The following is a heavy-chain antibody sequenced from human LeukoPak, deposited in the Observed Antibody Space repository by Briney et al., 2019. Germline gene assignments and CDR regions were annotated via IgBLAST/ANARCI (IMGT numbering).Heavy chain of an antibody. V-gene: IGHV1-69*05. CDR2: INPIFGTA. D-gene: IGHD5-12*01. Sequence: ASVKVSCKASGGTFSSYAISWVRQAPGQGLEWMGGINPIFGTANYAQKFQGRVTITTDESTSTAYMELSSLRSEDTAVYYCARVVVATNYYYYYYMDVWGKGTTVTVSS. J-gene: IGHJ6*03. CDR3: ARVVVATNYYYYYYMDV. CDR1: GGTFSSYA.